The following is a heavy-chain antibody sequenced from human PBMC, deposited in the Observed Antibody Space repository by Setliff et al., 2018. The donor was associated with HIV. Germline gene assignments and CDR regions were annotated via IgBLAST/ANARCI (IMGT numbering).Heavy chain of an antibody. CDR1: GFIFSSHE. CDR3: ASHHSADIYYSYYGMDV. CDR2: SSSSGYST. V-gene: IGHV3-48*03. D-gene: IGHD6-13*01. Sequence: PGGSLRLSCAASGFIFSSHEMNWVRQAPGKGLEWVSYSSSSGYSTNYADSVKGRFTMSRDNAKNLLYLQMNSLRAEDTAVYYCASHHSADIYYSYYGMDVWGQGTTVTVSS. J-gene: IGHJ6*02.